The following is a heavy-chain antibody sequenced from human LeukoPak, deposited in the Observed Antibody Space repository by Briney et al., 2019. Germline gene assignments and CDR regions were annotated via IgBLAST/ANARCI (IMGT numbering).Heavy chain of an antibody. J-gene: IGHJ5*02. CDR3: AKLLGEAGGP. D-gene: IGHD3-10*01. CDR2: ISGSGGST. CDR1: GFTFKSFS. Sequence: GGSLRLSCGGSGFTFKSFSMHWVRQAPGKGLEWVSAISGSGGSTYYADSVKGRFTISRDTSKNTLYLQMNSLRAEDTAVYYCAKLLGEAGGPWGQGTLVTVSS. V-gene: IGHV3-23*01.